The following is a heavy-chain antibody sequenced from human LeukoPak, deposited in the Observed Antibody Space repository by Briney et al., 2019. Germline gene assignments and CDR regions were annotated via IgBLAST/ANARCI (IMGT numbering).Heavy chain of an antibody. V-gene: IGHV3-7*01. CDR3: ARDRVTMVRGGYYYGMDV. CDR2: IKQDGSEK. Sequence: GGSLRLSCAASGFTFSSYWMSWVRQAPGKGLEWVANIKQDGSEKYYADSVKGRFTISRDNAKNSLYLQMNSLRAEDTAVYYCARDRVTMVRGGYYYGMDVWGQGTTVTVSS. CDR1: GFTFSSYW. J-gene: IGHJ6*02. D-gene: IGHD3-10*01.